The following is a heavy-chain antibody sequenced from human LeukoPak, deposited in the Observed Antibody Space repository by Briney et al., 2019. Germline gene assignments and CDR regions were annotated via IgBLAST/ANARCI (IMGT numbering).Heavy chain of an antibody. CDR3: AREVIGSGSYFDY. CDR2: IIPIFGTA. CDR1: GYTFDNYA. Sequence: GASVNVSCKTSGYTFDNYAINWVRQAPGQGLEWMGGIIPIFGTANYAQKFQGRVTITADESTSTAYMELSSLRSEDTAVYYCAREVIGSGSYFDYWGQGTLVTVSS. D-gene: IGHD3-10*01. J-gene: IGHJ4*02. V-gene: IGHV1-69*13.